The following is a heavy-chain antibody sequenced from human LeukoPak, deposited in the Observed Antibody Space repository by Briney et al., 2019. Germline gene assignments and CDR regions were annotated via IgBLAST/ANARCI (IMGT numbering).Heavy chain of an antibody. CDR3: AKDYLGASHTFDI. D-gene: IGHD1-26*01. Sequence: GGSLRLSCVVSGFTFSTYGMHWVRQAPGKGLERVSDISYDGSYKHYADPVKGRFTISRDNSKNTLYLQMNSLRGDDTAVYYCAKDYLGASHTFDIWGQGTMVTVSS. CDR2: ISYDGSYK. J-gene: IGHJ3*02. V-gene: IGHV3-30*18. CDR1: GFTFSTYG.